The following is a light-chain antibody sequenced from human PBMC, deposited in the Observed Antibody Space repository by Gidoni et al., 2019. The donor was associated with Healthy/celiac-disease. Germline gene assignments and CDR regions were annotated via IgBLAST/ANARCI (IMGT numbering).Light chain of an antibody. CDR2: DAS. Sequence: EIVLTQSPATPSLSPGERATLSCRASQSVSSDLAWYHQKPGQAPRLLIYDASNSATGIPARFSGSGSGTDFTIPISSLVPEDFAVYYCQQRSNWPPITFGQGTRLEIK. CDR1: QSVSSD. CDR3: QQRSNWPPIT. J-gene: IGKJ5*01. V-gene: IGKV3-11*01.